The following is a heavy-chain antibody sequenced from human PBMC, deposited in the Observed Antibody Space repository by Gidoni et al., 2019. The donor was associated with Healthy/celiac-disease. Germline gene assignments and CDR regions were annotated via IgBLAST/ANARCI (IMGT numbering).Heavy chain of an antibody. CDR3: TRDGGRDGYNS. D-gene: IGHD5-12*01. Sequence: EVQLVESGGGLVKPGRSLRLSCTASGFTFGDYAISWFRQAPGKGLEWVGFIRRKADGGTTEYAASVKGRFTISRDDSKSIAYLQMNSLKTEDTAVYYCTRDGGRDGYNSWGQGTLVTVSS. V-gene: IGHV3-49*05. CDR1: GFTFGDYA. J-gene: IGHJ5*02. CDR2: IRRKADGGTT.